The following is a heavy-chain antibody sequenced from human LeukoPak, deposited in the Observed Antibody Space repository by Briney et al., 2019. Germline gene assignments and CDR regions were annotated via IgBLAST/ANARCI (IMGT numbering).Heavy chain of an antibody. CDR2: ISGNGGRI. D-gene: IGHD1-1*01. V-gene: IGHV3-23*01. Sequence: GGSLRLSCAASGFTVSSYSVSSVRQAPGKGLEWVSCISGNGGRIDYAASVKGRFTISRDNSKNTLSLQMNSLTAEDTAVYYCAKNPRLEGWIYFDSWGQGILVTVSS. CDR3: AKNPRLEGWIYFDS. J-gene: IGHJ4*02. CDR1: GFTVSSYS.